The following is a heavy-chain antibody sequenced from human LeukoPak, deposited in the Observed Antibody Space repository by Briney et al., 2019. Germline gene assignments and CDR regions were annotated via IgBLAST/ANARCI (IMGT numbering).Heavy chain of an antibody. Sequence: GGSLRLSCAASGFTFSSYAMPWVRQAPGKGLEWVAVISHDGSNKYYADSVKGRFTISRDNSKNTLYLQMNTLRAEDTAVYYCARGMDFYYYVMDVWGQGTTVTVSS. D-gene: IGHD2-2*03. CDR1: GFTFSSYA. J-gene: IGHJ6*02. V-gene: IGHV3-30-3*01. CDR3: ARGMDFYYYVMDV. CDR2: ISHDGSNK.